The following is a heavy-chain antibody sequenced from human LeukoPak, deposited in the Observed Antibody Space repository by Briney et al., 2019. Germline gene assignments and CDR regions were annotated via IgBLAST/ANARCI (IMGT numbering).Heavy chain of an antibody. D-gene: IGHD2-2*01. CDR2: ISHSGGT. CDR3: ARGLIVPSTIFDY. CDR1: GDSISSGTYS. Sequence: PSLTLSLTCAVSGDSISSGTYSWTWLRQPPGKGLEWIGLISHSGGTYYNPSLKSRVTMSVDRSENQFSLKLSSVTAADTAVYYCARGLIVPSTIFDYWGQGALVTVSS. V-gene: IGHV4-30-2*01. J-gene: IGHJ4*02.